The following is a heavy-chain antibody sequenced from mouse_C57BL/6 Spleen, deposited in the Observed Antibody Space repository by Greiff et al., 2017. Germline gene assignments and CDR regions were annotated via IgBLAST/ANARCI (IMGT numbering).Heavy chain of an antibody. CDR3: AREEGIPFAY. CDR1: GYSITSGYY. V-gene: IGHV3-6*01. Sequence: VQLKESGPGLVKPSQSLSLTCSVTGYSITSGYYWNWIRQFPGNKLEWMGYISYDGSNNYNPSLKNRISITRDTSKNQFFLKLNSVTTEDTATYYCAREEGIPFAYWGQGTLVTVSA. CDR2: ISYDGSN. J-gene: IGHJ3*01.